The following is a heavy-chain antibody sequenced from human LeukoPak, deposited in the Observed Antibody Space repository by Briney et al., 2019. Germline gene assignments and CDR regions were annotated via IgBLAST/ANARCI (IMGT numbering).Heavy chain of an antibody. CDR2: INPSGGST. D-gene: IGHD2-15*01. V-gene: IGHV1-46*01. J-gene: IGHJ3*01. Sequence: GPSVTVSCKASGYSFTSYNMHWVRQAPGQGLEWVGIINPSGGSTRYAQKFQGRVTMTRDTSTNTVYMELSSLRSEDTAVYYCAREYCSGGSCLDAFDFWGQGTMVTVSS. CDR1: GYSFTSYN. CDR3: AREYCSGGSCLDAFDF.